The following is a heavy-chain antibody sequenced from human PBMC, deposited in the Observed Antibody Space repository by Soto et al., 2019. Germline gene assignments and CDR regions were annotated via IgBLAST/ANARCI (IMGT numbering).Heavy chain of an antibody. CDR1: GFTFSSYS. CDR2: ISSSSSYI. CDR3: ARVVVGRVAGTVQDAFDI. D-gene: IGHD2-15*01. V-gene: IGHV3-21*01. J-gene: IGHJ3*02. Sequence: EVQLVESGGGLVKPGGSLRLSCAASGFTFSSYSMNWVRQAPGKGLEWVSSISSSSSYIYYADSVKGRFTISRDNAKNSLYLQMNSLRAEDTAVYYCARVVVGRVAGTVQDAFDIWGQGTMVTVSS.